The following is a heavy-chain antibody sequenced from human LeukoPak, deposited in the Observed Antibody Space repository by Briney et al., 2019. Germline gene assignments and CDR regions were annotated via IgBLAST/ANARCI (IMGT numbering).Heavy chain of an antibody. D-gene: IGHD6-19*01. J-gene: IGHJ4*02. V-gene: IGHV1-3*01. Sequence: KFQGRVTITRDTSTSTAYMELSGLRSEDTAVYYCARDEGMAVAGLDYWGQGTLVTVSS. CDR3: ARDEGMAVAGLDY.